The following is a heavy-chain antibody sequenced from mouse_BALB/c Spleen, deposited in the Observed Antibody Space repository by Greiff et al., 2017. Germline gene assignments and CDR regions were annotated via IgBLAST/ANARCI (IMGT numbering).Heavy chain of an antibody. CDR1: GFTFSSFG. V-gene: IGHV5-17*02. CDR2: ISSGSSTI. J-gene: IGHJ3*01. D-gene: IGHD1-1*01. CDR3: ARSFYYGSSYVAY. Sequence: DVMLVESGGGLVQPGGSRKLSCAASGFTFSSFGMHWVRQAPEKGLEWVAYISSGSSTIYYADTVKGRFTISRDNPKNTLFLQMTSLRSEDTAMYYCARSFYYGSSYVAYWGQGTLVTVSA.